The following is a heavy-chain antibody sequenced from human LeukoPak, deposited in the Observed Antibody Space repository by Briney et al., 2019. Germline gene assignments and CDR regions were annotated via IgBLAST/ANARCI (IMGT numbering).Heavy chain of an antibody. V-gene: IGHV4-39*01. CDR1: GGSISSSSYY. Sequence: ASEPLSLTCTVSGGSISSSSYYWGWIRQPPGKGLEWMGGIYYSGSTYYNPSLKSRVTISVDTSKNQFSLKLSSVTAADTAVYYCAVGGDSFDYWGQGTLVTVSS. J-gene: IGHJ4*02. CDR3: AVGGDSFDY. CDR2: IYYSGST. D-gene: IGHD3-10*01.